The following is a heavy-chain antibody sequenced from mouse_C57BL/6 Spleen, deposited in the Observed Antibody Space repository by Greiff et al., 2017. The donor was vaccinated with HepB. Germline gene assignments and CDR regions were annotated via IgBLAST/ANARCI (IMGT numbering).Heavy chain of an antibody. D-gene: IGHD2-5*01. CDR1: GYAFSSYW. J-gene: IGHJ4*01. CDR2: IYPGDGDT. CDR3: AKGNPPYSNYEYYAMDY. Sequence: QVHVKQSGAELVKPGASVKISCKASGYAFSSYWMNWVKQRPGKGLEWIGQIYPGDGDTNYNGKFKGKATLTADKSSSTAYMQLSSLTSEDSAVYFCAKGNPPYSNYEYYAMDYWGQGTSVTVSS. V-gene: IGHV1-80*01.